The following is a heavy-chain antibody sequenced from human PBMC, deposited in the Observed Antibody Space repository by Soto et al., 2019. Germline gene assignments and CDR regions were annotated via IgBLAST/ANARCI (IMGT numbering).Heavy chain of an antibody. Sequence: EVHLVESGGGLVQPGRSLRLSCAASGFTFDDFAMHWVRQVPGKGLEWVSSISWNSGNIVYADSVKGRFTFSRDSAKNSLYLQMNSLRTEETALYYCAKGAVTSISCCSDYWGQGTLVTVSS. D-gene: IGHD5-12*01. CDR2: ISWNSGNI. V-gene: IGHV3-9*01. CDR3: AKGAVTSISCCSDY. J-gene: IGHJ4*02. CDR1: GFTFDDFA.